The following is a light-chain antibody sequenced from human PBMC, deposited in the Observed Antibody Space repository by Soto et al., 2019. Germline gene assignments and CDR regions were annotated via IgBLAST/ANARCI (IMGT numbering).Light chain of an antibody. V-gene: IGKV3-20*01. CDR3: QQYSSTFWT. J-gene: IGKJ1*01. CDR2: GAS. CDR1: QSISSSY. Sequence: ESVLTHSPGTLSLSPGERATLSCRASQSISSSYLAWYQQKPGQAPRLLVYGASSRATGIPDRFSGSGSGTDFTLTISRLEPEDFALYYCQQYSSTFWTFGQGTKVDIK.